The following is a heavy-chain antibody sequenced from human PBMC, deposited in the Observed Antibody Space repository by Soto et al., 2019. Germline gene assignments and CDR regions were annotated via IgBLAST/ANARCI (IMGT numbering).Heavy chain of an antibody. Sequence: GGSLRLSCTVSGFAFNNYGINWVRQAPGKGLEWVSSISKSDYTYYSDSVKGRFTISRDNAKNSVSLQMNTLRVEDTAVYYCAREDSIIIPAVSDFWGLGTLVTVSS. V-gene: IGHV3-21*01. J-gene: IGHJ4*02. D-gene: IGHD3-22*01. CDR3: AREDSIIIPAVSDF. CDR1: GFAFNNYG. CDR2: ISKSDYT.